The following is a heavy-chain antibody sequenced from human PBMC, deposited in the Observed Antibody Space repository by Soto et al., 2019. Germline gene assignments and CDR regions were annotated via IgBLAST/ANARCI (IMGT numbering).Heavy chain of an antibody. CDR2: ISSPTNYI. CDR1: GFTFTRYS. CDR3: ARESEDLTSNFDY. V-gene: IGHV3-21*01. Sequence: PGGSLRLFCAASGFTFTRYSMTWVRHAPGKGLEWVSSISSPTNYIYYADSMQGRFTASTDNAKNSVYLEMNSLSAEDTALYYCARESEDLTSNFDYWGQGTPVTVS. J-gene: IGHJ4*02.